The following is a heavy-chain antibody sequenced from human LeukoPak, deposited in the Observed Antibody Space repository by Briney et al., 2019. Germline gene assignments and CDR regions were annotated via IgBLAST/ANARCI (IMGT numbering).Heavy chain of an antibody. CDR1: GGTFSSYA. CDR3: ARGYYGSGSLLT. J-gene: IGHJ5*02. Sequence: ASVKVSCKASGGTFSSYAISWVRQAPGQGLEWMGIINPSGGSTSYAQKFQGRVTMTRDTSTSTVYMELSSLRSEDTAVYYCARGYYGSGSLLTWGQGTLVTVSS. CDR2: INPSGGST. V-gene: IGHV1-46*01. D-gene: IGHD3-10*01.